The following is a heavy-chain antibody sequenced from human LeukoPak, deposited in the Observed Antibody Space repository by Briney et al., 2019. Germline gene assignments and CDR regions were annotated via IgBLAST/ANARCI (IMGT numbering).Heavy chain of an antibody. J-gene: IGHJ5*02. CDR1: GFTFSTYS. Sequence: PGGSLRLSCAASGFTFSTYSMNWVRQAPGKGLEWVSSISSSSSYIYYADSVKGRFTISRDNAKNSLYLQMNGLRAEDTAVYYCAKNSGRTGWFDPWGQGTLVTVSS. V-gene: IGHV3-21*01. CDR2: ISSSSSYI. CDR3: AKNSGRTGWFDP. D-gene: IGHD4-23*01.